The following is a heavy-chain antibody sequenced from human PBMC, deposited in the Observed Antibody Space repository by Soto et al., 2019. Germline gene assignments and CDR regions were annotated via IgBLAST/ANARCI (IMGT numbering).Heavy chain of an antibody. CDR2: IKSKSDYETT. J-gene: IGHJ4*02. CDR3: ITGLFKWYHALDGY. Sequence: WGSLRLSCAASGFTISTYSINRVRQAPKKGLEWVGRIKSKSDYETTDYAAPVKGRFTISRDDSRNALYLQMNSLKTEDTAVYYCITGLFKWYHALDGYWGQGTLVTGSS. D-gene: IGHD2-2*01. V-gene: IGHV3-15*07. CDR1: GFTISTYS.